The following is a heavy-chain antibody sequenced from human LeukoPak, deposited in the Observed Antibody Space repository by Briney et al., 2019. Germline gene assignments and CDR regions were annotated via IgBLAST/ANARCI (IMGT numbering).Heavy chain of an antibody. J-gene: IGHJ4*02. V-gene: IGHV5-51*01. CDR1: GYTFTNYW. Sequence: GESLKISCKGSGYTFTNYWIGWVRHMPGKGLEWMGIIYPGDSDTRYSPSFQGQVTISADKSISTAYLQWSSVKASDTAMYYCARNPTSEWELTGAFDYWGQGTLVTVSS. CDR2: IYPGDSDT. CDR3: ARNPTSEWELTGAFDY. D-gene: IGHD1-26*01.